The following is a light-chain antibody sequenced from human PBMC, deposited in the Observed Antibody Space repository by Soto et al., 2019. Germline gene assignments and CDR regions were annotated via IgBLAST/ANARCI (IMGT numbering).Light chain of an antibody. CDR3: TSYTSSSTLDV. V-gene: IGLV2-14*01. CDR2: AVT. Sequence: QSALTQPASVSGAPGQSITISCTGTSSDVGGYNYVSWYQHHPGKAPKLMIYAVTYRPSGVSNRFSGSKSGNTASLTISGLQAEDEADYYCTSYTSSSTLDVFGTGTKLTVL. J-gene: IGLJ1*01. CDR1: SSDVGGYNY.